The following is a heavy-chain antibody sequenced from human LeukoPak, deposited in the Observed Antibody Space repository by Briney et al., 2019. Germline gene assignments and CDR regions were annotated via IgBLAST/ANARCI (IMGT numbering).Heavy chain of an antibody. CDR3: ARGVLRYFDWPYYMDV. CDR1: GGSISSYY. V-gene: IGHV4-59*01. Sequence: SETLSLTCTVSGGSISSYYWSWIRQPPGKGLEWIGYIYYSGSTNYNPSLKSRVTISVDTSKNQFSLKLSSVTAADTAVYYCARGVLRYFDWPYYMDVWGKGTTVTISS. CDR2: IYYSGST. J-gene: IGHJ6*03. D-gene: IGHD3-9*01.